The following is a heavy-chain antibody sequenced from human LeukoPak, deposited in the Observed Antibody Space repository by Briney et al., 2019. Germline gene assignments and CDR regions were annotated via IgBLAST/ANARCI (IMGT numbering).Heavy chain of an antibody. D-gene: IGHD6-13*01. CDR2: MNPNSGNT. J-gene: IGHJ6*03. V-gene: IGHV1-8*01. CDR1: GYTFTSYD. CDR3: ASGGLEYSSSWYPYMDV. Sequence: GASVKVPCKASGYTFTSYDINWVRQATGQGLQWMGWMNPNSGNTGYAQKFQGRVTMTRNTSISTAYMELSSLRSEDTAVYYCASGGLEYSSSWYPYMDVWGKGTTVTVSS.